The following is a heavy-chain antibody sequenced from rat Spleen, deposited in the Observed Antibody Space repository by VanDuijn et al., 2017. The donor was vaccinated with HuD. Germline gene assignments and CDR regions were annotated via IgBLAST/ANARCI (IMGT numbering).Heavy chain of an antibody. Sequence: EVQLVESGGGLVQPGGSLKLSCAASGFIFNRYYMVWVRQAPTKGLEWVATIKYDGSSTYHRDSVKGRFTISRDNAKSTLYLQMDSLRSEDTATYYCARLGTEAIGNWFSYWGQGTLVTVSS. CDR3: ARLGTEAIGNWFSY. J-gene: IGHJ3*01. CDR1: GFIFNRYY. CDR2: IKYDGSST. V-gene: IGHV5-7*01. D-gene: IGHD1-11*01.